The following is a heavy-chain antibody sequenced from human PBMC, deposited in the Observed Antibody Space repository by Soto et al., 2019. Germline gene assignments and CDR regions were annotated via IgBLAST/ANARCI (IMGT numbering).Heavy chain of an antibody. J-gene: IGHJ4*02. Sequence: TLSLTCTVSGGSISSGDYYWSWIRQPPGKGLEWIGYIYYSGSTYYNPSLKSRVTISVDTSKNQFSLKLSSVTAADTAVYYCARRGSSWYGVDYWGQGTLVTVSS. V-gene: IGHV4-30-4*01. CDR2: IYYSGST. CDR3: ARRGSSWYGVDY. D-gene: IGHD6-13*01. CDR1: GGSISSGDYY.